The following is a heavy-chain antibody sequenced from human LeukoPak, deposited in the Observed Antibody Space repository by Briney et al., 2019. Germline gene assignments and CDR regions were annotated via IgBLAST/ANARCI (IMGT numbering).Heavy chain of an antibody. Sequence: GGSLRPSCAASGFTFSSYSMSWVRQAPGKGLEWVSSISSSSSYIYYGDSLKGRFTISRDNAKNSLYLQMNSLRAEDTAVYYCARDAYNAYYFDYWGQGTLVTVSS. J-gene: IGHJ4*02. V-gene: IGHV3-21*01. CDR3: ARDAYNAYYFDY. CDR2: ISSSSSYI. D-gene: IGHD3-16*01. CDR1: GFTFSSYS.